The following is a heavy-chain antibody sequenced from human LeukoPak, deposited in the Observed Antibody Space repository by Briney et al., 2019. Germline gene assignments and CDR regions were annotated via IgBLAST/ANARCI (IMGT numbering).Heavy chain of an antibody. J-gene: IGHJ4*02. V-gene: IGHV1-69*06. D-gene: IGHD3-10*01. CDR2: IIPIFGTA. CDR1: GGTFSSYA. CDR3: ASQIYLGSYYNYDY. Sequence: SVKVSCKASGGTFSSYAISWVRQAPGQGLEWMGGIIPIFGTANYAQKFQGRVTITADKSTSTAYMELSSLRSEDTAVYYCASQIYLGSYYNYDYWGQGTLVTVSS.